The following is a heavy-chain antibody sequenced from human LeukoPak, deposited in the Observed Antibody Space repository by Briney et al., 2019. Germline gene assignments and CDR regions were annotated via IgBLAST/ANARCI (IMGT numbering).Heavy chain of an antibody. Sequence: ASVKVSCKASGYTFTNHHMHWVRQAPGQGLEWMGWIHPTSGDTKHPHQFHGTATMTRDTSINPAYMQLSRLISDDTAVYYWARGTFDPWGQGTLVTASS. CDR1: GYTFTNHH. CDR3: ARGTFDP. J-gene: IGHJ5*02. V-gene: IGHV1-2*02. CDR2: IHPTSGDT.